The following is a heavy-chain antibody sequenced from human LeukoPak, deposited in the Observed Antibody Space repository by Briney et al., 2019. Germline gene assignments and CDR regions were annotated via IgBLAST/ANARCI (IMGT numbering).Heavy chain of an antibody. CDR2: ITGSGSST. J-gene: IGHJ3*02. D-gene: IGHD6-19*01. CDR3: ASNSGWYIGFAFDI. CDR1: GFTFTTYA. Sequence: RGSLRLSCAASGFTFTTYALSWVRQAPGKGLEWVSSITGSGSSTYYADSVKGRFTISRDNAKNSLYLQMNSLRAEDTAVYYCASNSGWYIGFAFDIWGQGTMVTVSS. V-gene: IGHV3-23*01.